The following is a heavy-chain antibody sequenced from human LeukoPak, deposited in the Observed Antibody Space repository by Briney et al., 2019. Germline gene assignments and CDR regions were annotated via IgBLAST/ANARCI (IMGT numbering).Heavy chain of an antibody. CDR3: ARGSEQWLVRGAEYFQH. Sequence: ASVKVSCKASGYTFTSYAISWVRQAPGQGLEWMGWISTYNGNTNYAHKLQGRVTMTTDTSTSTAQMELRSLRSDDKAVYYGARGSEQWLVRGAEYFQHWGQGTLVTVSS. J-gene: IGHJ1*01. V-gene: IGHV1-18*01. CDR2: ISTYNGNT. D-gene: IGHD6-19*01. CDR1: GYTFTSYA.